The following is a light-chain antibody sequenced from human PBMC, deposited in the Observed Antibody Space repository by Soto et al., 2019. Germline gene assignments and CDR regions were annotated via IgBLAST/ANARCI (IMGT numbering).Light chain of an antibody. J-gene: IGKJ3*01. CDR3: QHRSDWPPFT. CDR1: QSVSSY. Sequence: EIVLTQSPATLSLSPGERATLSCRASQSVSSYLAWYQQKPGQAPRLLIYDASNRATGIPARFSGSGSGTDFTLTISSREPEDFAVYYCQHRSDWPPFTFGPGTKVDIK. V-gene: IGKV3-11*01. CDR2: DAS.